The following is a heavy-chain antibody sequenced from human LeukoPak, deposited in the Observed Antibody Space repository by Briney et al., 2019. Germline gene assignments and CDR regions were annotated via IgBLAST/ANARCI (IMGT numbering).Heavy chain of an antibody. J-gene: IGHJ2*01. CDR1: AYTFTNYG. CDR3: ARGYTATGNWYFDV. D-gene: IGHD4-17*01. Sequence: VQVSCKASAYTFTNYGITRVRHDPAQGIEWMGWIIAYNGNTNYAQNLQGRVTMTTDTSTRTAYMKLRSLRSDDTALYYCARGYTATGNWYFDVWGRGTLVSVSS. CDR2: IIAYNGNT. V-gene: IGHV1-18*01.